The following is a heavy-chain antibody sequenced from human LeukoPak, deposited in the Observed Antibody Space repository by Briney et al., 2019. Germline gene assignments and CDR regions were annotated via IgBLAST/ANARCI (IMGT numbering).Heavy chain of an antibody. Sequence: PGGSLRLSCAASGFTFSSYSMNWVRQAPGKGLEWVSSISSSSSYIYYADSVKGRFTISRDNVKNSLYLQMNSLRAEDTAVCYCARVGAAAGTDYWGQGTLVTVSS. J-gene: IGHJ4*02. CDR1: GFTFSSYS. V-gene: IGHV3-21*01. D-gene: IGHD6-13*01. CDR3: ARVGAAAGTDY. CDR2: ISSSSSYI.